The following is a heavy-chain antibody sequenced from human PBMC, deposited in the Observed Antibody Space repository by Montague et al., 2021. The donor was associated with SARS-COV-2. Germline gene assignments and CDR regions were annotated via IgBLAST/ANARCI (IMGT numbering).Heavy chain of an antibody. CDR2: MYYTGHT. V-gene: IGHV4-61*01. J-gene: IGHJ4*02. Sequence: SETLSLTCTVSGASVASGNFYWSWIRQPPGKGLEWIGHMYYTGHTNYNLSLESRVTMPVDPSKNQFSLTLTSVTAADTAVYYCARSLANVPSRPGFDYWGQGALVTGSA. CDR3: ARSLANVPSRPGFDY. CDR1: GASVASGNFY. D-gene: IGHD6-6*01.